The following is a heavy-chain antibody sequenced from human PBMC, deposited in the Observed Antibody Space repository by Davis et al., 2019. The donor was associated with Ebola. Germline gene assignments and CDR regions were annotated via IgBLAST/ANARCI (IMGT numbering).Heavy chain of an antibody. CDR1: GGSFSGYY. V-gene: IGHV4-34*01. CDR2: INHSGST. Sequence: MPSETLSLTCAVYGGSFSGYYWRWIRQPPGKGLEWIGEINHSGSTNYNPSLKSRVTISVDTSKNQFSLKLSSVTAADTAVYYCARVRYYGSGSPIDYWGQGTLVTVSS. J-gene: IGHJ4*02. CDR3: ARVRYYGSGSPIDY. D-gene: IGHD3-10*01.